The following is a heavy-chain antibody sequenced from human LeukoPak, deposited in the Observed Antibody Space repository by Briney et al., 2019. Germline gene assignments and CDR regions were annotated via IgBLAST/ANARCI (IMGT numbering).Heavy chain of an antibody. CDR3: ARDWATALDY. D-gene: IGHD1-26*01. CDR2: ITNKPKSYST. CDR1: GFTFTAHY. V-gene: IGHV3-72*01. J-gene: IGHJ4*02. Sequence: GGSLRLSCAASGFTFTAHYMDWVRQAPGKGLEWVGRITNKPKSYSTQYAASVKGRFTISRDDSKNSLYMQMNSLKIEDTAVYYCARDWATALDYWGQGTLVTVSS.